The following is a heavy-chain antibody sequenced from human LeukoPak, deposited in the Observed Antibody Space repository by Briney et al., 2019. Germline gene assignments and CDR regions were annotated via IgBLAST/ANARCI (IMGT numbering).Heavy chain of an antibody. J-gene: IGHJ3*02. CDR1: GYTFTSYY. CDR3: AREGRAAIGGAFDI. Sequence: ASVKVSCKASGYTFTSYYMHCVRQAPGQGLEWMGIINPSGCSTIYAQKFQGRVTMTRDTSASTVYMALRSLRSEDTAVYYCAREGRAAIGGAFDIWGQGTKVTVSS. CDR2: INPSGCST. V-gene: IGHV1-46*01. D-gene: IGHD6-13*01.